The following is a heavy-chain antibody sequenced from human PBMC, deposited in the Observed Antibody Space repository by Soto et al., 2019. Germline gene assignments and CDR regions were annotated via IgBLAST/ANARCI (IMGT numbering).Heavy chain of an antibody. V-gene: IGHV1-69*12. J-gene: IGHJ5*02. Sequence: QVQLVQSGAEVKKPGSSVKVSCKASGGTFSSYAISWVRQAPGQGLEWMGGIIPIFGTANYAQKFQGRVTITADESTSTAYMELSRLRSGDTAVYYCARSYDFWSGYYTEHNWFDPWGQGTLVTVSS. D-gene: IGHD3-3*01. CDR3: ARSYDFWSGYYTEHNWFDP. CDR2: IIPIFGTA. CDR1: GGTFSSYA.